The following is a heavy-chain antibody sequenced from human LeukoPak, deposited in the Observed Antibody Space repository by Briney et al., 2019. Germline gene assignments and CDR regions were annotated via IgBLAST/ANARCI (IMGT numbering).Heavy chain of an antibody. V-gene: IGHV3-7*05. CDR3: ARDCSGGNCYRGVWFAA. D-gene: IGHD2-15*01. CDR1: GFTLSSYW. J-gene: IGHJ5*02. CDR2: IKQDESEK. Sequence: PGGSLRLSCAPSGFTLSSYWMRWVRQAPGKGLEWGANIKQDESEKYYVDSVRGRFSISRDNAKNSLFLQMTSLTAEDTAVYYCARDCSGGNCYRGVWFAAGGQATLVTVSS.